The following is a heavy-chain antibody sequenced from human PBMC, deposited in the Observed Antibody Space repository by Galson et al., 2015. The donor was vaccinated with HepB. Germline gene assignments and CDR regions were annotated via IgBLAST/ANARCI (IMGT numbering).Heavy chain of an antibody. CDR1: GFNFNNHA. CDR3: AKASRYGTTWHGANDY. CDR2: IRGNSGDT. V-gene: IGHV3-23*01. J-gene: IGHJ4*02. D-gene: IGHD3-16*02. Sequence: LRLSCAASGFNFNNHAMSWVRQAPGKGLEWVSAIRGNSGDTFYADSVKGRFTISRDTSKNTLYLQMNSLKVEDTAVYYCAKASRYGTTWHGANDYWGQGALVTVSS.